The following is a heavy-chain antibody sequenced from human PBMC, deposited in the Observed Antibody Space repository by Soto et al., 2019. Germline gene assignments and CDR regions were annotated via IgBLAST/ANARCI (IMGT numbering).Heavy chain of an antibody. CDR1: GFTFSSYA. CDR2: ISGSGGST. J-gene: IGHJ3*02. V-gene: IGHV3-23*01. Sequence: EVQLLESGGGLVQPGGSLRLSCAASGFTFSSYAMSWVRQAPGKGLEWVSAISGSGGSTYYADSVKGRFTISRDNSKNTLYLQMNSLRAEDTAVYYCANPQETYGSGSWGANAFDIWGQGTMVTVSS. D-gene: IGHD3-10*01. CDR3: ANPQETYGSGSWGANAFDI.